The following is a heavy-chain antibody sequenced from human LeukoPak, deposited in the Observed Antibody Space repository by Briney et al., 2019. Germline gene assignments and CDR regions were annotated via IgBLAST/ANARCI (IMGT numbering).Heavy chain of an antibody. CDR2: ISAYNGNT. CDR1: GYTFTSYG. V-gene: IGHV1-18*01. J-gene: IGHJ4*02. D-gene: IGHD2-2*01. CDR3: ARDRASYGPAPSADY. Sequence: EASVKVSCKASGYTFTSYGISWVRQAPGQGLEWMGWISAYNGNTNYAQKLQGRVTMTTDTSTSTAYMELRSLRSDDTAVYYCARDRASYGPAPSADYWGQGTLVTVSS.